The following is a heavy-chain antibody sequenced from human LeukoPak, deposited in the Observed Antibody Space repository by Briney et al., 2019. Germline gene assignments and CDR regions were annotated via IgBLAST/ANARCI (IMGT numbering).Heavy chain of an antibody. J-gene: IGHJ4*02. Sequence: GGSLRLSCAASGFTFSNYAMLWVRQAPGKGLEGVAVIWYDGSNKYYADSVKGRFTISRDNSKNTLYLQMNSLRAEDTAVYYCASQRSAYSSGWYKLDYWGQGTLVTVSS. D-gene: IGHD6-19*01. CDR3: ASQRSAYSSGWYKLDY. CDR2: IWYDGSNK. CDR1: GFTFSNYA. V-gene: IGHV3-33*01.